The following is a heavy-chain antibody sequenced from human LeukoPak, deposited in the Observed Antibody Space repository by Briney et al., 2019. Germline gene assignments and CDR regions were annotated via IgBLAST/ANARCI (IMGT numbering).Heavy chain of an antibody. V-gene: IGHV3-23*01. D-gene: IGHD3-10*01. CDR3: AKDFYASMVRGVRGYFDY. Sequence: GGSLRLSCAASGFTFSSYAMSWVRQAPGKGLEWVSAISGSGGSTYYADSVKGRFTISRDNSKNTLYLQMNSLRAEDTAVYYCAKDFYASMVRGVRGYFDYWGQGTLVTVSS. CDR2: ISGSGGST. J-gene: IGHJ4*02. CDR1: GFTFSSYA.